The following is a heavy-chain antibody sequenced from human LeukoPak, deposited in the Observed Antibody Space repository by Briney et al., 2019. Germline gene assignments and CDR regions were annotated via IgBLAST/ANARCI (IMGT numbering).Heavy chain of an antibody. V-gene: IGHV4-4*02. J-gene: IGHJ4*02. CDR3: ARHTYSDPETFDW. D-gene: IGHD5-12*01. Sequence: NPSGTLSLTCAVSGGSISSNNWWSWVRPPPGKGLEWIGEIYHSGSTNYNPSLKSRVTISVDKSKNQFSLKLSSVTAADTAVYYCARHTYSDPETFDWWGQGTLVTVSS. CDR2: IYHSGST. CDR1: GGSISSNNW.